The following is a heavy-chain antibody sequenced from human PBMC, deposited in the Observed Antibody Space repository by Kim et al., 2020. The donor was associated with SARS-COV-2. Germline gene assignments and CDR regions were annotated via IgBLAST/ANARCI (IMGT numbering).Heavy chain of an antibody. V-gene: IGHV3-48*02. J-gene: IGHJ4*02. D-gene: IGHD1-1*01. CDR2: LTGTSGTI. CDR3: ARGGNNWNALDC. Sequence: GGSLRLSCAASGFTFSSYSMYWVRQAPGKGLEWVSYLTGTSGTIKSADSVKGRFTISRDNAKSSLYLQMNSLRDEDTAVYYCARGGNNWNALDCWGQGTL. CDR1: GFTFSSYS.